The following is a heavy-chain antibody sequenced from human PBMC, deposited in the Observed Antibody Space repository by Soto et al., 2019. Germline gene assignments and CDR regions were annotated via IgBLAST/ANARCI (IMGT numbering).Heavy chain of an antibody. CDR2: ISWNSGSI. J-gene: IGHJ6*02. D-gene: IGHD1-1*01. Sequence: PGGSLRLSCAASGFTFDDYAMHWVRQAPGKGLVWVSGISWNSGSIGYADSVKGRFTISRDNAKNSLYLQMNSLRAEDTALYYCAKDIGYRDDYYYYGMEVWGRGTTVTVAS. CDR3: AKDIGYRDDYYYYGMEV. CDR1: GFTFDDYA. V-gene: IGHV3-9*01.